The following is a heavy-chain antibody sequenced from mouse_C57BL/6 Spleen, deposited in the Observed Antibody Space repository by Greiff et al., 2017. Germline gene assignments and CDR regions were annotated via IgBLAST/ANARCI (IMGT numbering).Heavy chain of an antibody. J-gene: IGHJ1*03. CDR1: GFTFSSYA. CDR2: IISGGEYI. Sequence: EVQGVESGEGLVKPGGSLKLSCAASGFTFSSYAMSWVRQTPEKRLEWVAYIISGGEYIYYADTVKGRFTISRDNARNTLYRQMSSLKSEDTAMYYCTRVDYGCVDVWGTGTTVTVSS. V-gene: IGHV5-9-1*02. CDR3: TRVDYGCVDV.